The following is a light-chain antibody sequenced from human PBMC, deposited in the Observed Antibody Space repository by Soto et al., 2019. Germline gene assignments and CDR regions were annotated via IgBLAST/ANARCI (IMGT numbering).Light chain of an antibody. V-gene: IGKV3-11*01. CDR2: DAS. CDR3: QQRTNWACT. Sequence: EIVLTQSPAILSLSPGERATLSCRASESVRSRLAWYQQKPGQPPRLLIFDASSRATDIPARFSGNGSGTDFTLTISSLEPEDFAVYYCQQRTNWACTFGPGTRVDIK. CDR1: ESVRSR. J-gene: IGKJ3*01.